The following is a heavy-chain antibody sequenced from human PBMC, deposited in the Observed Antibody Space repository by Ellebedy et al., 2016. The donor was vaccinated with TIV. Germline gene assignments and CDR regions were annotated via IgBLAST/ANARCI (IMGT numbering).Heavy chain of an antibody. CDR1: GFTFTNYG. D-gene: IGHD3-22*01. V-gene: IGHV3-33*08. J-gene: IGHJ4*02. Sequence: GESLKISCAASGFTFTNYGFHWVRQAPGKGLEWVAVIWYDGNNKYYADSVKGRFSISRDNSKNTLYLQMNNLRAEDTAVYYCARGGGYYDRSGYLKMDYWGQGTLVTVSS. CDR3: ARGGGYYDRSGYLKMDY. CDR2: IWYDGNNK.